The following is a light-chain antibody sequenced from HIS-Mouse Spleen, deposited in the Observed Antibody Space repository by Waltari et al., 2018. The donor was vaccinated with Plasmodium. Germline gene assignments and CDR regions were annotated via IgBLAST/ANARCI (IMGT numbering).Light chain of an antibody. J-gene: IGLJ3*02. Sequence: QSVLTQPPSASGTPGQRVTISCSGSSSNIGSNYVSWYQQLPGTAPKPLIYRKKQRPSGVPDRFSGSKSGTSASLAISGLRSEDEADYYCAAWDDSLSGRVFGGGTKLTVL. CDR1: SSNIGSNY. CDR3: AAWDDSLSGRV. CDR2: RKK. V-gene: IGLV1-47*01.